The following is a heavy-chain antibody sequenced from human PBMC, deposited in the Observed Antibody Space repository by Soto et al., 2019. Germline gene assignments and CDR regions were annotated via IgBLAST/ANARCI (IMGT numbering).Heavy chain of an antibody. CDR1: GYSFTSYW. D-gene: IGHD1-1*01. Sequence: PGESLKISCKGSGYSFTSYWIGWVRQMPGKGLEWMGIIYPGDSDTRYSPSFQGQVTISADKSISTAYLQWSSLKAPDTAMYYCARYGTTGTPHYYYYGMDVWGQGTTVTVSS. J-gene: IGHJ6*02. V-gene: IGHV5-51*01. CDR2: IYPGDSDT. CDR3: ARYGTTGTPHYYYYGMDV.